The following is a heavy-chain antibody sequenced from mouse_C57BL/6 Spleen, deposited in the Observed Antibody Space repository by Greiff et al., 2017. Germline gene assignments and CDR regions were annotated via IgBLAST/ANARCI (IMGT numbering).Heavy chain of an antibody. V-gene: IGHV1-26*01. CDR1: GYTFTDYY. D-gene: IGHD1-1*01. Sequence: EVQLQQSGPELVKPGASVKISCKASGYTFTDYYMNWVKQSHGKSLEWIGDINPNNGGTSYNQKFKGKATLTVDKSSSTAYMELRSLTSEDSAVYYWARQGYGSRYGGFGYWGQGT. CDR3: ARQGYGSRYGGFGY. J-gene: IGHJ3*01. CDR2: INPNNGGT.